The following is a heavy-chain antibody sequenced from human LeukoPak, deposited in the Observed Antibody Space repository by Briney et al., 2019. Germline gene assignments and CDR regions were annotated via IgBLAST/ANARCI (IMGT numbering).Heavy chain of an antibody. CDR2: VIPIFGTA. Sequence: SVKVSCKASGGTFSSYAISWVRQAPGQGLEWMGGVIPIFGTANYAQKFQGRVTITADESTSTAYMELSSLRSEDTAVYYCARVRRSAGLNWFDPWGQGTLVTVS. CDR1: GGTFSSYA. CDR3: ARVRRSAGLNWFDP. V-gene: IGHV1-69*13. D-gene: IGHD3-3*01. J-gene: IGHJ5*02.